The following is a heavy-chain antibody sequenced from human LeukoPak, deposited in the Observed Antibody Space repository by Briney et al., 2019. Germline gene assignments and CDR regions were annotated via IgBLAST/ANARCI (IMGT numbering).Heavy chain of an antibody. J-gene: IGHJ5*02. CDR3: ARDYDILTGYSDNWFDP. D-gene: IGHD3-9*01. V-gene: IGHV1-2*02. Sequence: GASVKVSCKASGYTFTSYAMNWVRQAPGQGLEWMGWINPNSGGTNYAQKFQGRVTMTRDTSISTAYMELSRLRSDDTAVYYCARDYDILTGYSDNWFDPWGQGTLVTVSS. CDR1: GYTFTSYA. CDR2: INPNSGGT.